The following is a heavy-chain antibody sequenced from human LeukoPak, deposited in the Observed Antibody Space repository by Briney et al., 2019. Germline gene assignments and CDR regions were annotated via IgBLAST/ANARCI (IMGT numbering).Heavy chain of an antibody. D-gene: IGHD1-26*01. J-gene: IGHJ5*02. CDR2: IHYSGST. Sequence: SETLSLTCTVSGGSITNYYWTWIRQPPGKGLEWIGYIHYSGSTNYNPSLKSRVTISVDRSKNQFSLKLSSVTAADTAVYYCARGGIGFDPWGQGTLVTVSS. CDR3: ARGGIGFDP. V-gene: IGHV4-59*12. CDR1: GGSITNYY.